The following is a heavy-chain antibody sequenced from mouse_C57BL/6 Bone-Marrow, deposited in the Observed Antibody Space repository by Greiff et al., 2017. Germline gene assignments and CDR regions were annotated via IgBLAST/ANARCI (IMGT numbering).Heavy chain of an antibody. CDR2: TNPNNGGT. J-gene: IGHJ1*03. D-gene: IGHD1-1*01. CDR1: GYTFTDYN. V-gene: IGHV1-22*01. CDR3: ARSDGSSYDWFIDV. Sequence: EVQLQQSGPELVKPGASVKMSCKASGYTFTDYNMHWVKQSHGKSLEWIGYTNPNNGGTSYNQKFKGKATLTVNKSSSTAYMELRSLTSEDSAVYYCARSDGSSYDWFIDVWGTGTSVTVSS.